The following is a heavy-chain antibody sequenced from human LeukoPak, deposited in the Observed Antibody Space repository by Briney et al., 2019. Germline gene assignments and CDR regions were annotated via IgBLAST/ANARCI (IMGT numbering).Heavy chain of an antibody. D-gene: IGHD1-26*01. V-gene: IGHV1-24*01. CDR1: GYTLTELS. Sequence: ASVKVSYKVSGYTLTELSMHWVRQAPGKGLEWMGGFDPEDGETIYAQKFQGRVTMTEDTSTDTAYMELSSLRSEDTAVYYCATDTVIVGARSQMDYWGQGTLVTVSS. J-gene: IGHJ4*02. CDR3: ATDTVIVGARSQMDY. CDR2: FDPEDGET.